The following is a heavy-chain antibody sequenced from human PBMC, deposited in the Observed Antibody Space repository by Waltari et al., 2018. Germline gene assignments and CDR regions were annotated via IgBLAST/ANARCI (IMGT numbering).Heavy chain of an antibody. Sequence: EGQLLESGGGLVQPGGSLRLTCAASGFTLTTYAMGWVRQPPGKGLDWGSGIVGGGDSTYYADSVKGRFTISRDSSKNTLYLQMNSLRAEDTAVYYCTKGWGDYWGQGTLVTVSS. CDR2: IVGGGDST. D-gene: IGHD7-27*01. CDR3: TKGWGDY. V-gene: IGHV3-23*01. CDR1: GFTLTTYA. J-gene: IGHJ4*02.